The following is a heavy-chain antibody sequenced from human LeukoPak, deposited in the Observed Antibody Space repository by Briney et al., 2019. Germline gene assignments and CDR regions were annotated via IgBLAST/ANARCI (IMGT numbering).Heavy chain of an antibody. V-gene: IGHV4-59*12. CDR3: ARDYGDHRVDY. CDR1: GGSMSSYY. CDR2: LYYSGST. Sequence: SETLSLTCTVSGGSMSSYYWSWIRQPPGKGLEWIGYLYYSGSTNYNPSLKSRITISIDTSKKQFALKLSSVTAADTAVYYCARDYGDHRVDYWGQGTLVTVSS. D-gene: IGHD4-17*01. J-gene: IGHJ4*02.